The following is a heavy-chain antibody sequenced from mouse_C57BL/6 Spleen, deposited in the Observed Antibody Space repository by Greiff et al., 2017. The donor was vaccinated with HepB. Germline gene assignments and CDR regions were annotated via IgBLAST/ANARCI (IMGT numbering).Heavy chain of an antibody. CDR1: GFTFSSYA. V-gene: IGHV5-9-1*02. CDR2: ISSGGDYI. CDR3: TRVYYDYDGTPYYFDY. Sequence: EVQWVESGEGLVKPGGSLKLSCAASGFTFSSYAMSWVRQTPEKRLEWVAYISSGGDYIYYADTVKGRFTISRDNARNTLYLQMSSLKSEDTAMYYCTRVYYDYDGTPYYFDYWGQGTTLTVSS. J-gene: IGHJ2*01. D-gene: IGHD2-4*01.